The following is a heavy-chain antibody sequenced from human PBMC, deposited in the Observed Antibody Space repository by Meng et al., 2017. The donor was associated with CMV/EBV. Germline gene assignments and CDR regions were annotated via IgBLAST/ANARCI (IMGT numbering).Heavy chain of an antibody. Sequence: QIPSKEPRPTLVKPTQTLTLTCPFSWFSLSTSGVGVGWIRQPPGKALEWLALIYWDDDKRYSPSLKSRLTITKDTSKNQVVLTMTNMDSVDTATYYCAHKGRRMAAAGINWFDPWGQGTLVTVSS. CDR3: AHKGRRMAAAGINWFDP. V-gene: IGHV2-5*02. J-gene: IGHJ5*02. CDR1: WFSLSTSGVG. CDR2: IYWDDDK. D-gene: IGHD6-13*01.